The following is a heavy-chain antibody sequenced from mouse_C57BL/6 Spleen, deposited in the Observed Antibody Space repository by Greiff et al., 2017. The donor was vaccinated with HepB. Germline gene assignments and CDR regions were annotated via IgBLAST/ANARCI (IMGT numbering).Heavy chain of an antibody. CDR1: GYTFTDYN. CDR2: INPNNGGT. V-gene: IGHV1-18*01. J-gene: IGHJ2*01. CDR3: ARLAADEGFFDY. Sequence: VQLQQSGPELVKPGASVKIPCKASGYTFTDYNMDWVKQSHGKSLEWIGDINPNNGGTIYNQKFKGKATLTVDKSSSTAYMELRSLTSEDTAVYYCARLAADEGFFDYWGQGTTLTVSS.